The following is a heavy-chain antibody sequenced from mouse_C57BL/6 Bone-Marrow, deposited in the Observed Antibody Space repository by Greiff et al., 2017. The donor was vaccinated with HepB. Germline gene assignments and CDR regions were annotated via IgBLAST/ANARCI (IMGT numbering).Heavy chain of an antibody. J-gene: IGHJ4*01. V-gene: IGHV1-55*01. CDR3: ARNYYGSSYVTFYAMDY. D-gene: IGHD1-1*01. CDR1: GYTFTSYW. Sequence: VQLQQPGAELVKPGASVKMSCKASGYTFTSYWITWVKQRPGQGLEWIGEIYPGSGSTNYNEKFKSKATLTVDTSSSTAYMQLSSLTSEDSAVYYCARNYYGSSYVTFYAMDYWGQGTSVTVSS. CDR2: IYPGSGST.